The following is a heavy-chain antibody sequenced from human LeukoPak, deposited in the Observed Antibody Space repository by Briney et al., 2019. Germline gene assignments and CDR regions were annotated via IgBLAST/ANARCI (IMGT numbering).Heavy chain of an antibody. J-gene: IGHJ5*02. CDR1: GFTFSSYG. CDR3: AREYGSGSFFSFGFDP. D-gene: IGHD3-10*01. CDR2: IWYDGSNK. V-gene: IGHV3-33*01. Sequence: PGGSLRLSCAASGFTFSSYGMHWVRQAPGKGLEWVAVIWYDGSNKYYADSVKGRFTISRDNSKNTLYLQMNSLRAEDTAVYYCAREYGSGSFFSFGFDPWGQGTLVTVS.